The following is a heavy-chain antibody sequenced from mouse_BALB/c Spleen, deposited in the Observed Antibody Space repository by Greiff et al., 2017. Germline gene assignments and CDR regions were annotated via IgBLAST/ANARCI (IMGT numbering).Heavy chain of an antibody. V-gene: IGHV5-17*02. J-gene: IGHJ4*01. CDR3: ARSDGNGEFYHAMDY. CDR2: ISSGSSTI. Sequence: EVKLVESGGGLVQPGGSRKLSCAASGFTFSSFGMHWVRQAPEKGLEWVAYISSGSSTIYYADTVKGRFTISRDNPKNTLFLQMTSLRSEDTSMYYCARSDGNGEFYHAMDYWGQGTSVTVSS. CDR1: GFTFSSFG. D-gene: IGHD2-1*01.